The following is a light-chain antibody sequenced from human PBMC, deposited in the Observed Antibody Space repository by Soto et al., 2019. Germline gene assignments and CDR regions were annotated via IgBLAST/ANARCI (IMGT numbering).Light chain of an antibody. V-gene: IGKV4-1*01. CDR1: QRVLYSSNNKNY. Sequence: DIVMTQSPDSLAVSLGERATINCKSSQRVLYSSNNKNYLAWYQQKPGQPPKLLIYWASTRESGVPDRFSGSGSGTDFTLTISSLQAEDVAVYYCQRYYSTPYTFGQGTKLEI. J-gene: IGKJ2*01. CDR3: QRYYSTPYT. CDR2: WAS.